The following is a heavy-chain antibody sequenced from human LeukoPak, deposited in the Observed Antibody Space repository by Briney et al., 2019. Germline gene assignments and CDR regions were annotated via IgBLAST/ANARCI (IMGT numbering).Heavy chain of an antibody. CDR1: GGSISSSSYY. J-gene: IGHJ1*01. V-gene: IGHV4-39*07. D-gene: IGHD3-22*01. CDR2: IYYSGST. CDR3: ARDTQGVPRYYYDSSGYSLGAEYFQH. Sequence: SETLSLTCTVSGGSISSSSYYWGWIRQPPGKGLEWIGSIYYSGSTYYNPSLKSRVTISVDTSKNQFSLKLSSVTAADTAVYYCARDTQGVPRYYYDSSGYSLGAEYFQHWGQGTLITVSS.